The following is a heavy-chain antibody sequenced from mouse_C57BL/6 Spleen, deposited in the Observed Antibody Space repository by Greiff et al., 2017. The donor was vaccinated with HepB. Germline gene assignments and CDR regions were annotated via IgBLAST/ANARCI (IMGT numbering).Heavy chain of an antibody. CDR3: ARGGITVAWFAY. CDR1: GYSITSGYY. J-gene: IGHJ3*01. V-gene: IGHV3-6*01. CDR2: ISYDGSN. D-gene: IGHD1-3*01. Sequence: EVQLQQSGPGLVKPSQSLSLTCSVTGYSITSGYYWNWIRQFPGNKLEWMGYISYDGSNNYNPSLKNRISITRDTSKNQFFLKLNSVTTEDTATYYCARGGITVAWFAYWGQGTLVTVSA.